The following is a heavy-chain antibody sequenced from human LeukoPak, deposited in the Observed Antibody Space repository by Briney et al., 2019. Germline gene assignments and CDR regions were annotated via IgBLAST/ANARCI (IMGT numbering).Heavy chain of an antibody. CDR1: GGSFSGYY. CDR3: ARGYDFWSGYYRGINWFDP. Sequence: SETLSLTCAVYGGSFSGYYWSWIRQPPGKGPEWIGSINYSGNTYYNPSLKSRVTISVDTSKNQFSLKLSSVTAADTAVYYCARGYDFWSGYYRGINWFDPWGQGTLVTVSS. D-gene: IGHD3-3*01. CDR2: INYSGNT. V-gene: IGHV4-34*01. J-gene: IGHJ5*02.